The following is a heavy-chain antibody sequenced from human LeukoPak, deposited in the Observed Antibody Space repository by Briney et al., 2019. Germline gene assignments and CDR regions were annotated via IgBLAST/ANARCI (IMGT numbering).Heavy chain of an antibody. CDR3: ARGALEYSSLNCFDP. D-gene: IGHD6-6*01. CDR2: IYYSGST. J-gene: IGHJ5*02. Sequence: SETLSLTCTVSGGSISSSSYYWGWIRQPPGKGLEWIGSIYYSGSTYYNPSLKSRVTISVDTSKNQFSLKLSSVTAADTAVYYCARGALEYSSLNCFDPRGQGTLVTVSS. CDR1: GGSISSSSYY. V-gene: IGHV4-39*01.